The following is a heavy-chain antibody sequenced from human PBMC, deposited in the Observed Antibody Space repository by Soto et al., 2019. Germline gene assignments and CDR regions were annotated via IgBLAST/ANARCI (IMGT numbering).Heavy chain of an antibody. CDR3: ARENHYGSGSYTYYYGMGV. J-gene: IGHJ6*02. Sequence: QPGGSLRLSCAASGFTFSSYWMHWVRQAPGKGLVWVSRINSDGSSTSYADSVKGRFTISRDNAKNTLYLQMNSLRAEDTAVYYCARENHYGSGSYTYYYGMGVWGQGTTVTVSS. CDR2: INSDGSST. D-gene: IGHD3-10*01. V-gene: IGHV3-74*01. CDR1: GFTFSSYW.